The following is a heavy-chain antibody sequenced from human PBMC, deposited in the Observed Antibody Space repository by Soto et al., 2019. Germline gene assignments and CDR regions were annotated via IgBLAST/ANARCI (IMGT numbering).Heavy chain of an antibody. CDR3: ARAELIVAGQAFDS. D-gene: IGHD5-12*01. J-gene: IGHJ4*02. Sequence: QVDLVQSGAEVKKPGASVKMSCKSSGYRLSNYYMHWVRQAPGQGLEWMGIVNPSDGRANYARKFQGRVTMTWDTSTTTLYMEVNSLRSDDTAIYYCARAELIVAGQAFDSWGQGTLVTASS. CDR2: VNPSDGRA. CDR1: GYRLSNYY. V-gene: IGHV1-46*01.